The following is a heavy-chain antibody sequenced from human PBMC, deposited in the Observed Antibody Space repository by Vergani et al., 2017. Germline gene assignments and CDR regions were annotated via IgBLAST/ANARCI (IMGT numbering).Heavy chain of an antibody. CDR3: ARVSPWDNSAWEPFDY. CDR1: GDIFNNYT. V-gene: IGHV1-69*02. J-gene: IGHJ4*02. D-gene: IGHD6-19*01. CDR2: IIPIIRLA. Sequence: QVHLEQSGTEVKKPGSSVKVSCKVSGDIFNNYTVTWVRQAPGQGLECMGRIIPIIRLATSAQKFQDRVKITGDTSTNTVYMEMNNLRSEATAVYYCARVSPWDNSAWEPFDYWGQGTLVTVSS.